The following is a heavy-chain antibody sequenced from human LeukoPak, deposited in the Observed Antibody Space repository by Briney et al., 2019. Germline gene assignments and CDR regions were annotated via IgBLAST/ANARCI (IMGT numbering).Heavy chain of an antibody. J-gene: IGHJ4*02. V-gene: IGHV3-30*03. Sequence: GGSLRLSCAASGFTFSGYAIHWVRQAPGKGLEWVAVISSDGRDKHHADSVKGRFTISRDNAKNTLYLQMNSLRAEDTAVYYCARDLELVYYDSSGYDYWGQGTLVIVSS. CDR1: GFTFSGYA. CDR2: ISSDGRDK. D-gene: IGHD3-22*01. CDR3: ARDLELVYYDSSGYDY.